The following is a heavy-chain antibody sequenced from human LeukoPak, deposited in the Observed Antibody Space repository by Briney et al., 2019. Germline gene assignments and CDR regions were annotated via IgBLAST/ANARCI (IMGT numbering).Heavy chain of an antibody. V-gene: IGHV4-61*08. CDR2: ISYSGST. CDR3: ATDGNFDL. D-gene: IGHD1-26*01. J-gene: IGHJ2*01. Sequence: PSQTLSLTCAVSGGSISSGGYPWSWIRQPPGKGLEWIGYISYSGSTSYNPSLRSRVTISVDTTKNQFSLKLSSVTAADTAVYYCATDGNFDLWGRGTLVTVSS. CDR1: GGSISSGGYP.